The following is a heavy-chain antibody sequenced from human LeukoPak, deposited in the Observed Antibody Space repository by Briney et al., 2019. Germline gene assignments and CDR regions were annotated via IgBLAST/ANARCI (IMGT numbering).Heavy chain of an antibody. V-gene: IGHV3-21*01. Sequence: PGGSLRLSCAASGFTFSNYAMSWVRQAPGKGLEWVSSITPRSDYISYVDSVKGRFIISRDNTENSLFLQMNNLRAEDTAVYYCTRDPQGGDYWGQGTLVTVSS. CDR3: TRDPQGGDY. CDR2: ITPRSDYI. J-gene: IGHJ4*02. D-gene: IGHD3-16*01. CDR1: GFTFSNYA.